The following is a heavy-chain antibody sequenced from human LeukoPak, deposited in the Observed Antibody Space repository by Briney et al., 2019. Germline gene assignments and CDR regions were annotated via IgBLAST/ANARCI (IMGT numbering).Heavy chain of an antibody. CDR1: GFTFSNYW. CDR3: ARVGNSYYYYYMDV. V-gene: IGHV3-7*01. Sequence: GRSLRLSCAASGFTFSNYWMSWVRQAPGKGLEWVANINQDGSEKYYVDSVKGRFTISRDNAKNSLYLQMNSLRAEDTAVYYCARVGNSYYYYYMDVWGKGTTVTVSS. D-gene: IGHD1-7*01. J-gene: IGHJ6*03. CDR2: INQDGSEK.